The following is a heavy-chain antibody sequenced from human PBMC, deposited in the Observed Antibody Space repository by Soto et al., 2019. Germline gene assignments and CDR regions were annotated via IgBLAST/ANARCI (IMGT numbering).Heavy chain of an antibody. CDR3: ARASTLTVHCGSVSCPRMDV. V-gene: IGHV1-69*06. J-gene: IGHJ6*02. D-gene: IGHD2-2*01. Sequence: QVQLVQSGAEVKKPGSPVKVSCKASGGTFSSYAISWVRQAPGQGLEWMGGILPIFGTANYARKFQGRVTITEDRSTSTANMELSSLRSEDTAVYYCARASTLTVHCGSVSCPRMDVWGQGTTVTVSS. CDR2: ILPIFGTA. CDR1: GGTFSSYA.